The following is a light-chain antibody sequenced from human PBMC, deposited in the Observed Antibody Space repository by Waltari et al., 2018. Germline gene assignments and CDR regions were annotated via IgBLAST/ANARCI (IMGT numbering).Light chain of an antibody. J-gene: IGLJ3*02. Sequence: QSALTQPASVSGSPGQSITISCTGTSSDVGFYNYVSWSQQHPGKAPKLLIYDAFERPSGVSNRFSGSKSGNTASLTISGLLAEDEADYYCNSYTGSSSWVFGGGTKLTVL. CDR2: DAF. CDR1: SSDVGFYNY. CDR3: NSYTGSSSWV. V-gene: IGLV2-14*01.